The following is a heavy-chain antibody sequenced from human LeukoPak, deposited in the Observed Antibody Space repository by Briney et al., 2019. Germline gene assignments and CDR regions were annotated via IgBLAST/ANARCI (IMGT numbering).Heavy chain of an antibody. CDR2: IWYDGSNK. CDR3: AREGSGYYTYYFDY. CDR1: GFTFSSYG. D-gene: IGHD3-22*01. J-gene: IGHJ4*02. V-gene: IGHV3-33*01. Sequence: GRSLRLSCAASGFTFSSYGMHWVRQAPGKGLEWVAVIWYDGSNKYYADSVKGRFTISRDNSKNTLCLQMNSLRAEDTAVYYCAREGSGYYTYYFDYWGQGTLVTVSS.